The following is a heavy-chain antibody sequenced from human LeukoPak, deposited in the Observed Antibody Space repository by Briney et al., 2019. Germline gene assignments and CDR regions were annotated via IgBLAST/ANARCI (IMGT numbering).Heavy chain of an antibody. CDR2: FDPEDGET. V-gene: IGHV1-24*01. CDR1: GYTLTKLS. D-gene: IGHD2-2*01. Sequence: GASVTVSCKVSGYTLTKLSMHWVRQAPGKGLEWMGGFDPEDGETIYAQKFQGRVTMTEDTSTDTAYMELSSLRSEDTAVYYCATAECSSTSCYGDYYYGMDVWGQGTTVTVSS. J-gene: IGHJ6*02. CDR3: ATAECSSTSCYGDYYYGMDV.